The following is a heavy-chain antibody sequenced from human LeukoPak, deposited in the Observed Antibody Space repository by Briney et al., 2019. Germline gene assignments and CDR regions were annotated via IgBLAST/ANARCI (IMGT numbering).Heavy chain of an antibody. Sequence: SVKVSCKASGYTFTTYDITWVRQATGQGLEWMGWMNPNSGNTAYAQKFQGRVTITRNTSISTAYMELSSLRSEDTAVYYCAREIGPRQLHLWGSAFDYWGQGTLVTVSS. CDR2: MNPNSGNT. D-gene: IGHD5-18*01. CDR3: AREIGPRQLHLWGSAFDY. V-gene: IGHV1-8*03. J-gene: IGHJ4*02. CDR1: GYTFTTYD.